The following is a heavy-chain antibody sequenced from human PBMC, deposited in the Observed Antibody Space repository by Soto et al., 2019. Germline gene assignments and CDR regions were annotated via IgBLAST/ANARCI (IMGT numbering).Heavy chain of an antibody. CDR2: ISNDGSNE. CDR1: GFTFRWFG. J-gene: IGHJ4*02. V-gene: IGHV3-30*18. D-gene: IGHD3-10*01. Sequence: GGSLRLSCAGSGFTFRWFGMNWVRQAPGKGLEWVARISNDGSNEYYVDSVKGRFTISRDNSKNTLYLQMDSLRAEDTAVYYCSKGEVRGIIPSYFDYWGLGTLVTVSS. CDR3: SKGEVRGIIPSYFDY.